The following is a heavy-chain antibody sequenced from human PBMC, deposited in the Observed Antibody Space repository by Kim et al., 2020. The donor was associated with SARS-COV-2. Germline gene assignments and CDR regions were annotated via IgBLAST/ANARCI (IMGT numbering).Heavy chain of an antibody. V-gene: IGHV3-23*01. CDR3: ARRGRFFDY. Sequence: STFSADSVEGRFTISKDNSKNTLYLQMHSLRADDTAVYDCARRGRFFDYWGQGTLVTVSS. D-gene: IGHD1-26*01. CDR2: ST. J-gene: IGHJ4*02.